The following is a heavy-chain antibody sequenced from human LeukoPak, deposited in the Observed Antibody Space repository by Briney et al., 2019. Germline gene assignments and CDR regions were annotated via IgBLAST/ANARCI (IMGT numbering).Heavy chain of an antibody. CDR2: IYHGGSA. CDR3: ASYLRGGNLRCFAP. D-gene: IGHD2-8*01. Sequence: SETLSLTCAVSGDSISSGGYSWSWIRQPPGKGLEWIGYIYHGGSAYYSPSLQSRVSISVDKSRNQFSLRLNSVTAADTAVYYWASYLRGGNLRCFAPGGKGPLVPVSS. CDR1: GDSISSGGYS. J-gene: IGHJ5*02. V-gene: IGHV4-30-2*01.